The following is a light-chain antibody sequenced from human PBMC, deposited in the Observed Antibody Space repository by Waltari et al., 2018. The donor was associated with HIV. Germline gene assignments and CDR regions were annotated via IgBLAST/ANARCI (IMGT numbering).Light chain of an antibody. V-gene: IGLV2-23*01. CDR1: TSDVGSLNL. CDR2: EAT. J-gene: IGLJ3*02. CDR3: CSYASSGSWV. Sequence: QSALTQPASVSGSPGQSITISCPATTSDVGSLNLFSWYQQHPGRAPKLMVYEATKRPSGVSNRFSGSKSGNTASLTISGLQAEDEADYYCCSYASSGSWVFGGGTKLTVL.